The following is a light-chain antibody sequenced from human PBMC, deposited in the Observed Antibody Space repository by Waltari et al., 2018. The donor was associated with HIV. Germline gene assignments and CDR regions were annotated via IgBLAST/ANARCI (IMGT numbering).Light chain of an antibody. J-gene: IGLJ2*01. V-gene: IGLV1-47*01. Sequence: QSVLTQPPSASGTPGQRISISCFASTSNIGSNYVSWYQQLPGTAPNLLIYRKHQRPSGVPDRFSGSKSGTSASLTSSGLRAEDEADYYCAAWDDSLRGVVFGGGAKLTVL. CDR1: TSNIGSNY. CDR2: RKH. CDR3: AAWDDSLRGVV.